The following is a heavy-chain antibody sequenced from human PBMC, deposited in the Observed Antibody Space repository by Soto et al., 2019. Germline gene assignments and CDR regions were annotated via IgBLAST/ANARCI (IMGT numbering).Heavy chain of an antibody. CDR1: SGSIGSGIW. D-gene: IGHD6-6*01. J-gene: IGHJ4*02. CDR3: ARAARLSPFDC. CDR2: IYHTGNT. Sequence: QLQESGPGLVKPSGTLSLTCAVSSGSIGSGIWWNWVRQPPGKGLEWIGEIYHTGNTNYNPSLKSRVTISVDESKNQFSLKLSYVTAADTAVYFCARAARLSPFDCWGQGILVTVSS. V-gene: IGHV4-4*02.